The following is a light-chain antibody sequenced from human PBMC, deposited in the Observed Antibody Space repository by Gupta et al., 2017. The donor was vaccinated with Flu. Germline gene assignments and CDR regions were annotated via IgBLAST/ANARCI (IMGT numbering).Light chain of an antibody. CDR3: GTWESSLSAGV. CDR1: SSNIENKC. Sequence: KVTISGSGSSSNIENKCVSGYQQLQGAAPKLLIYAGNKRPSGIPDRFSGSKSGTSATLGITGRQTGDEADYDCGTWESSLSAGVFGGGTKLTVL. J-gene: IGLJ3*02. CDR2: AGN. V-gene: IGLV1-51*02.